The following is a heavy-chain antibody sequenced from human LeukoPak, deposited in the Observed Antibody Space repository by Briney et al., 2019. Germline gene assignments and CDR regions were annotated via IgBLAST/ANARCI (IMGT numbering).Heavy chain of an antibody. CDR1: GGSFSGYY. Sequence: SETLSLTCAVYGGSFSGYYWSWIRQPPGKGLEWIGEINHSGSTNYNPSLKSRVTISVDTSKNQFSLKLSSVTAADTAVYYCARLRYSSGWYYFDYWGQGTLVTVSS. J-gene: IGHJ4*02. CDR3: ARLRYSSGWYYFDY. D-gene: IGHD6-19*01. V-gene: IGHV4-34*01. CDR2: INHSGST.